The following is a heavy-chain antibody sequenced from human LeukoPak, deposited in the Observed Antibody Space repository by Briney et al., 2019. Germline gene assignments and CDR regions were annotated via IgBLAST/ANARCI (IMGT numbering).Heavy chain of an antibody. J-gene: IGHJ3*01. CDR2: ISGDGSST. D-gene: IGHD1-1*01. Sequence: PGGSLRLSCAGSGFTFRSYWMHWVRQAPGKGLVWVSRISGDGSSTTYADSVKGRFTISRDNAKNTLYLQIHSLRAEDTAIYYCVRELERADAFEVWGQGTLVTVSS. CDR1: GFTFRSYW. CDR3: VRELERADAFEV. V-gene: IGHV3-74*01.